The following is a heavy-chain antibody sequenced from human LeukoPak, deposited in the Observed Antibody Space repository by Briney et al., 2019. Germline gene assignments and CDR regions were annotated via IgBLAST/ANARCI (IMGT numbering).Heavy chain of an antibody. CDR1: GFTFSDYY. Sequence: GGSLRLSCAASGFTFSDYYMSWIRQAPGKGLEWVSYISSSGSTIYYADSVKGRFTISRDNAKNSPYLQMNSLRAEDTAVYYCASEGYCSSTSCLYWGQGTLVTVSS. CDR3: ASEGYCSSTSCLY. J-gene: IGHJ4*02. CDR2: ISSSGSTI. V-gene: IGHV3-11*01. D-gene: IGHD2-2*01.